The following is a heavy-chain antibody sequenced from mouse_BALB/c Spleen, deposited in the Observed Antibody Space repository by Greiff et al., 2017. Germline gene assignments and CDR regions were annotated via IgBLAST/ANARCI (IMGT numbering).Heavy chain of an antibody. CDR3: AGGYYGRYYAMDY. CDR1: GFSLTSYG. D-gene: IGHD1-2*01. V-gene: IGHV2-9*02. Sequence: VKVVESGPGLVAPSQSLSITCTVSGFSLTSYGVHWVRQPPGKGLEWLGVIWAGGSTNYNSALMSRLSISKDNSKSQVFLKMNSLQTDDTAMYYCAGGYYGRYYAMDYWGQGTSVTVSS. CDR2: IWAGGST. J-gene: IGHJ4*01.